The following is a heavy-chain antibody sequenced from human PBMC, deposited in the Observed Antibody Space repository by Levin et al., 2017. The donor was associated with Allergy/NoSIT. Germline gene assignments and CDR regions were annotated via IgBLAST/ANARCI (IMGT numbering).Heavy chain of an antibody. V-gene: IGHV1-69*02. CDR2: IIPILGIA. D-gene: IGHD3-3*01. CDR1: GGTFSSYT. Sequence: KISCKASGGTFSSYTISWVRQAPGQGLEWMGRIIPILGIANYAQKFQGRVTITADKSTSTAYMELSSLRSEDTAVYYCASFPRVYYDFWSGYPWGQGTLVTVSS. J-gene: IGHJ5*02. CDR3: ASFPRVYYDFWSGYP.